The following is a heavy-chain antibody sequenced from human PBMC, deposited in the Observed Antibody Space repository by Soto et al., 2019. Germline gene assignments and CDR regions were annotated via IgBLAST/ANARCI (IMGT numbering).Heavy chain of an antibody. CDR2: INHSGST. V-gene: IGHV4-34*01. CDR3: ARETYGDNWFDP. J-gene: IGHJ5*02. D-gene: IGHD4-17*01. CDR1: GGSFSGYY. Sequence: QVQLQQWGAGLLKPSETLSLTCAVSGGSFSGYYWSWIRQPPGKGLEWIGEINHSGSTNYNPSLKSRVTISEDTCMKHFSLKLSSVTAADTAVYYCARETYGDNWFDPWGQGTLVIVSS.